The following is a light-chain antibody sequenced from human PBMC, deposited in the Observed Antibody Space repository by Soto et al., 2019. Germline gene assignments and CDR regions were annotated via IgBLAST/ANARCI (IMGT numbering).Light chain of an antibody. CDR2: YDS. Sequence: SYELTQPPSVSLAPGQTASITCGGSSIGSKSVHWYQQKPGQAPIVVIYYDSDRPSGIPERFAGSNSGNTATLTISRVEAGDEADYYCQVWDSSRDHVVFGGGTKLTVL. CDR3: QVWDSSRDHVV. J-gene: IGLJ2*01. V-gene: IGLV3-21*04. CDR1: SIGSKS.